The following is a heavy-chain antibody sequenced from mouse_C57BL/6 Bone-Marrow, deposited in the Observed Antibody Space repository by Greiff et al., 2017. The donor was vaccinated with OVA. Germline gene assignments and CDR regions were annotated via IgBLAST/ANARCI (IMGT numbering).Heavy chain of an antibody. CDR1: GYTFTDYN. V-gene: IGHV1-18*01. Sequence: VQLQQSGPELVKPGASVKIPCKASGYTFTDYNMAWVKQSPGKSLEWIGDINPNNGGTIYNQKFKGKATLTVDKSSSTAYMELRSLTSADTAVYYCATRSYAMDYWGQGTSVTVSS. CDR2: INPNNGGT. J-gene: IGHJ4*01. CDR3: ATRSYAMDY.